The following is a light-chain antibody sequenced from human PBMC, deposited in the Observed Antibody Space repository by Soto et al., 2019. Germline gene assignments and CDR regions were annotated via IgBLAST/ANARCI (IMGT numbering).Light chain of an antibody. CDR3: CSYAGSSTLYV. J-gene: IGLJ1*01. V-gene: IGLV2-23*01. CDR2: EGS. CDR1: SSDVGSYNL. Sequence: QSVLTQPASVSGSPGQSIIISCTGTSSDVGSYNLVSWYQQHPGKAPKLMIYEGSKRPSGVSNRFSGSKSGNTASLTISGLQAEDEADYYCCSYAGSSTLYVFGTGTKLTVL.